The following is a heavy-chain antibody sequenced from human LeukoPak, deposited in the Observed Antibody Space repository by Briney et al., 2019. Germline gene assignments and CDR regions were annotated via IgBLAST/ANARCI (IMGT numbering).Heavy chain of an antibody. D-gene: IGHD3-10*01. Sequence: ASVKVSCKASGYTFTSYGISWVRQAPGQGLEWMGWVSAYNGNTNYAQKFQGRVTMTTDTSTSTAYMELRSLRSDDTAVYYCARKKAGTRGNWFDPWGQGTLVTVSS. V-gene: IGHV1-18*04. J-gene: IGHJ5*02. CDR2: VSAYNGNT. CDR1: GYTFTSYG. CDR3: ARKKAGTRGNWFDP.